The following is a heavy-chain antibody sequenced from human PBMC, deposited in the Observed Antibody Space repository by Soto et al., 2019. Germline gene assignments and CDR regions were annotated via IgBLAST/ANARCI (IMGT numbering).Heavy chain of an antibody. CDR3: SRGLILGEGELSRRGDHFYYMDV. J-gene: IGHJ6*03. D-gene: IGHD3-16*02. CDR2: INDSGST. Sequence: QVQLQQWGTGLLKPSETLSLTCAVYGVSFSGYYWSWIRQPPGKGLEWIGEINDSGSTNYTPSLKSRVTISVDTSKNQVSLNLSSVTAADKAVYYCSRGLILGEGELSRRGDHFYYMDVCGKATTFTVSS. CDR1: GVSFSGYY. V-gene: IGHV4-34*01.